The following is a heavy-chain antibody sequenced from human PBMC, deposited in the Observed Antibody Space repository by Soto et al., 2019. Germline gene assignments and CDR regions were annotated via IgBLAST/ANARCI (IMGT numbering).Heavy chain of an antibody. J-gene: IGHJ4*02. CDR3: ARERSSGWYVDY. D-gene: IGHD6-19*01. V-gene: IGHV1-8*01. Sequence: QVQLVQSGAEVKKPGASVKVSCKASGYTFTSYDVNWVRQATGQGLEWMGWMNPNSGNTGYAQKSXGXXTMTGTTSISTADMELSSLRSEDTAVYYCARERSSGWYVDYWGQGTLVTVSP. CDR1: GYTFTSYD. CDR2: MNPNSGNT.